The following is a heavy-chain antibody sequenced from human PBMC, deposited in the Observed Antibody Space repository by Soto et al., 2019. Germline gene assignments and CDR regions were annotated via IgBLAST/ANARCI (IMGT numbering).Heavy chain of an antibody. J-gene: IGHJ6*02. CDR1: GLTFSRNW. CDR3: ARHGMDV. Sequence: EMQLVESGGGLVQPGGSLRLSCAASGLTFSRNWMHWVRQAPGKGLVWVSHISSDGSSTNYADSVKGRFTISRDNAKNTLYLQMTSLRAEDTAVYYCARHGMDVWGQGTTVTVSS. V-gene: IGHV3-74*01. CDR2: ISSDGSST.